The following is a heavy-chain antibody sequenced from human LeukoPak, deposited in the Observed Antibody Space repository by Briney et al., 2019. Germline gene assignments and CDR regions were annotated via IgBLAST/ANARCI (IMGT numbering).Heavy chain of an antibody. V-gene: IGHV3-21*01. Sequence: GGSLRLSCAASGFTFSSYEMNWVRQAPGKGLEWVSSISTSSSYIYYADAVKGRFTISRDNAKNSLYLQINSLRAEDTAVYYCARVGLDRRGYSGYEAFDYWGQGTLVTVSS. CDR3: ARVGLDRRGYSGYEAFDY. J-gene: IGHJ4*02. D-gene: IGHD5-12*01. CDR2: ISTSSSYI. CDR1: GFTFSSYE.